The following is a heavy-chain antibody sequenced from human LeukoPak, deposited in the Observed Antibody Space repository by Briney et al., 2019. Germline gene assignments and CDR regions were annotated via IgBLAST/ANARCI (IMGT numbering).Heavy chain of an antibody. CDR2: INHSGST. J-gene: IGHJ5*02. CDR3: ARASRGVVRGRSRFDP. CDR1: GGSFSGYY. Sequence: SETLSLTCAVYGGSFSGYYWSWIRQPPGKGLEWIGEINHSGSTNYNPSLKSRVTISVDTSKNQFSLKLSSVTAADTAVYYCARASRGVVRGRSRFDPWGQGTLVTVSS. D-gene: IGHD3-10*01. V-gene: IGHV4-34*01.